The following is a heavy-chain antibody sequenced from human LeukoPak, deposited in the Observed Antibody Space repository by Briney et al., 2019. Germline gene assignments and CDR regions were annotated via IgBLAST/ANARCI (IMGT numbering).Heavy chain of an antibody. CDR3: ARCWARDDWFDP. D-gene: IGHD3-16*01. J-gene: IGHJ5*02. Sequence: PSETLSLTCTVSGGSISSSSYYWGWIRQPPGKGLEWIGSIYYSGSTYYNPPLKSRVTISVDTSKNQFSLKLSSVTAADTAAYYCARCWARDDWFDPWGQGTLVTVSS. V-gene: IGHV4-39*01. CDR1: GGSISSSSYY. CDR2: IYYSGST.